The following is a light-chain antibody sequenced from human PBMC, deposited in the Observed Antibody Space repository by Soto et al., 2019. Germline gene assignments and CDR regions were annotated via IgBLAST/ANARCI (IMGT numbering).Light chain of an antibody. CDR1: HNDIGTYDY. Sequence: QSVLAQPTSVPGSPGQSITISCTVNHNDIGTYDYVSWYQQHPGRAPRLLIHGVTTRPSGISDRFSASKSGLTASLTISGLQPEDEADYYCSSFTSNRIYVFGPGTKVTVL. J-gene: IGLJ1*01. CDR3: SSFTSNRIYV. V-gene: IGLV2-14*03. CDR2: GVT.